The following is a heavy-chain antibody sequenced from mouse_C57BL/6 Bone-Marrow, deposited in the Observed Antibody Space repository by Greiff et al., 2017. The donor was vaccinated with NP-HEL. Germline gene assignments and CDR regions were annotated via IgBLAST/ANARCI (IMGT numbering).Heavy chain of an antibody. V-gene: IGHV5-9-1*02. CDR2: ISSGGDYI. J-gene: IGHJ2*01. Sequence: EVKVVESGEGLVKPGGSLKLSCAASGFTFSSYAMSWVRQTPEKRLEWVAYISSGGDYIYYADTVKGRFTISRDNARNTLYLQMSSLKSEDTAMYYCTRFDGYYEDYWGQGTTLTVSS. D-gene: IGHD2-3*01. CDR1: GFTFSSYA. CDR3: TRFDGYYEDY.